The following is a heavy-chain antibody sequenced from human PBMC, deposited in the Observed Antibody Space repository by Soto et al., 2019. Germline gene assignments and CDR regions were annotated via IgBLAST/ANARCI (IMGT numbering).Heavy chain of an antibody. D-gene: IGHD3-22*01. CDR1: GYSFTSYW. CDR2: IYPGDSDT. CDR3: ARRYGRMKPPRVSAFDI. J-gene: IGHJ3*02. V-gene: IGHV5-51*01. Sequence: GESLKISCKGSGYSFTSYWIGWVRQMPGKGLEWMGIIYPGDSDTRYSPSFQGQVTISADKSISTAYLQWSSLKASDTAMYYCARRYGRMKPPRVSAFDIWGQGTMVTVSS.